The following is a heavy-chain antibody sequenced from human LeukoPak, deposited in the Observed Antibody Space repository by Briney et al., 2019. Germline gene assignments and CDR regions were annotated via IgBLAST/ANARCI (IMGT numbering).Heavy chain of an antibody. D-gene: IGHD3-9*01. CDR1: GGTFSSYA. V-gene: IGHV1-69*06. J-gene: IGHJ6*03. CDR3: ATVQYALLPGYLNYMEV. Sequence: ASVTLSCTASGGTFSSYAISWVRQAPGQGLEWMGGIIPIFGTANYAQKFQGRVTMTQDTSTDTDYMELSSLRSEDTAIYYCATVQYALLPGYLNYMEVWGKGTTVTISS. CDR2: IIPIFGTA.